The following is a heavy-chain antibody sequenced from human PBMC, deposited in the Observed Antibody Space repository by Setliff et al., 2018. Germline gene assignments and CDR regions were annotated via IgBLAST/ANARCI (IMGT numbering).Heavy chain of an antibody. CDR2: VRSRINNFAT. J-gene: IGHJ4*02. D-gene: IGHD4-17*01. CDR3: ASDIHNDYDYFDY. CDR1: GFTFSRSA. V-gene: IGHV3-73*01. Sequence: GGSLRLSCAASGFTFSRSAIHWVRQASGKGLEWVGRVRSRINNFATAYDASVRGRFIISRDDSKNTAYLQMNSLKTEDTAVYYCASDIHNDYDYFDYWGQGIQVTVSS.